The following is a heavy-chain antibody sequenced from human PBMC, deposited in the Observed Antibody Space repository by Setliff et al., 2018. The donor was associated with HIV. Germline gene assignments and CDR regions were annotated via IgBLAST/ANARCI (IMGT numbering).Heavy chain of an antibody. Sequence: GSLRLSCAASGFSFNNYVMHWVRHAPGKGLEWVAVISYDGSDIYYADSVKGRFTISRENSKNTLYLQMNSLRPEDTAVYYCAKDWGSRLSYSFYYMDVWGKGTTVTVSS. V-gene: IGHV3-30*04. D-gene: IGHD3-16*01. CDR2: ISYDGSDI. J-gene: IGHJ6*03. CDR3: AKDWGSRLSYSFYYMDV. CDR1: GFSFNNYV.